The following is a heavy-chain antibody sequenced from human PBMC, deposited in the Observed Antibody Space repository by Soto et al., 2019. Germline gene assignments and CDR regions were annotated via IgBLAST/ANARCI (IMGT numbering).Heavy chain of an antibody. V-gene: IGHV3-7*01. D-gene: IGHD3-3*01. CDR2: IMYDGSNE. CDR1: GFTFSSYW. CDR3: ASGGLEWLPKRYYYGMDI. Sequence: EVQLVESGGGLVQPGGSLRLSCAASGFTFSSYWMSWVRQAPGKGLEWVANIMYDGSNEHYADSVKGRFTISRDNSKNTLYLQMNSLRAEDTAVYYCASGGLEWLPKRYYYGMDIWGQGTTVTVSS. J-gene: IGHJ6*02.